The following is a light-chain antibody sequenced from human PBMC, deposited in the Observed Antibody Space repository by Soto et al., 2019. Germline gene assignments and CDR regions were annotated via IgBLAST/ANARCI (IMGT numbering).Light chain of an antibody. Sequence: QSVLTQPRSVSGSPGQSVTISCTGTSSDVGGYNFVSWYQQHPGKAPKLMISDVSVRPSGVPDRFSGSKSANTASLTISGLQAEDEADYFCCSYAGSYTLLFGGGTKLTVL. J-gene: IGLJ2*01. CDR1: SSDVGGYNF. CDR2: DVS. CDR3: CSYAGSYTLL. V-gene: IGLV2-11*01.